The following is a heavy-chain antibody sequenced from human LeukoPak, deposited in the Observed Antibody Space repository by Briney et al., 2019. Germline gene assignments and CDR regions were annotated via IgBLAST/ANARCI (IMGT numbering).Heavy chain of an antibody. CDR3: ASSYHTYGDSPWFDP. D-gene: IGHD4-17*01. CDR1: GFTFSDYY. Sequence: AGGSLRLSCAASGFTFSDYYMSWIRQAPGKGLEWVSYISSSGSTLYYADSVKGRFTISRDNAKNSLYLQMNSLRAEDTAVYYCASSYHTYGDSPWFDPWGQGTLVTVSS. CDR2: ISSSGSTL. J-gene: IGHJ5*02. V-gene: IGHV3-11*01.